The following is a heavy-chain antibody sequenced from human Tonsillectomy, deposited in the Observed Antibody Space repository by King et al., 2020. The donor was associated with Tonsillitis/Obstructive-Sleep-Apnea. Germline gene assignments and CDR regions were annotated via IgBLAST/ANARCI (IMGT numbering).Heavy chain of an antibody. D-gene: IGHD3-3*01. CDR3: ARALRITIFGVVIMRPPKYFQH. CDR1: GGSFSGYY. Sequence: VQLQQWGAGLLKPSETLSLTCAVYGGSFSGYYWSWIRQPPGKGLEWIGEINHSGSTNYNPSLKSRVTISVDTSKNQFSLKLSSVTAADTAVYYCARALRITIFGVVIMRPPKYFQHWGQGTLVTVSS. J-gene: IGHJ1*01. CDR2: INHSGST. V-gene: IGHV4-34*01.